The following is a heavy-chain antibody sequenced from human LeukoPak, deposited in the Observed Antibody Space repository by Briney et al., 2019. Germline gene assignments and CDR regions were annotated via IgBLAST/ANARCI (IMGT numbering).Heavy chain of an antibody. CDR3: ARQATSPNLYYYYYMDV. V-gene: IGHV4-34*01. CDR2: INHSGST. CDR1: GGSFSGYY. J-gene: IGHJ6*03. Sequence: NPSETLSLTCAVYGGSFSGYYWSWIRQPPGKGLEWIGEINHSGSTNYNPSLKSRVTISVDTSKNQFSLKLSSVTAADTAVYYCARQATSPNLYYYYYMDVWGKGTTVTVSS.